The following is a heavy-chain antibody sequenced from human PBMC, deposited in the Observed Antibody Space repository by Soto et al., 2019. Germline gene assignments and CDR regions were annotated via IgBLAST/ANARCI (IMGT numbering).Heavy chain of an antibody. CDR1: GGSISSSSYY. V-gene: IGHV4-39*01. J-gene: IGHJ6*03. CDR3: ARHVEETIFGVQYYYYYMDV. Sequence: PSETLSLTCTVSGGSISSSSYYWGWIRQPPGKGLEWIGSIYYSGSTYYNPSLKSRVTISVDTSKNQFSLKLSSVTAADTAVYYCARHVEETIFGVQYYYYYMDVWGKGTTVTVSS. D-gene: IGHD3-3*01. CDR2: IYYSGST.